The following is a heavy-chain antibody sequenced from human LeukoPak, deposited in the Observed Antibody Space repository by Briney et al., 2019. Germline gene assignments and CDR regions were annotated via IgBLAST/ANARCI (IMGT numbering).Heavy chain of an antibody. J-gene: IGHJ4*02. V-gene: IGHV3-30-3*01. D-gene: IGHD3-3*01. Sequence: GGSLRLSCAASGFTFSNSAMHWVRQAPGKGLEWVAIISYDGSNKYYAGSVKGRFTISRDNSKNTLYLQMNSLRAEDTAVYYCARGTAYYDFWSGYVDYWGQGNLDTVSS. CDR3: ARGTAYYDFWSGYVDY. CDR2: ISYDGSNK. CDR1: GFTFSNSA.